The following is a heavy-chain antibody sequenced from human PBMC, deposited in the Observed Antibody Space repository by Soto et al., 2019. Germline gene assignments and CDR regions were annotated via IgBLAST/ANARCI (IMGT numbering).Heavy chain of an antibody. Sequence: SETLSLTCAVSGGSISSSNWWSWVRQPPGKGLEWIGEISHSGSTNYNPSLKSRVTISVDKSKNQFSLKLSSVTAADTAVYYCARAEVTAMVNLEYFFDYWGQGTLATVSS. CDR3: ARAEVTAMVNLEYFFDY. CDR1: GGSISSSNW. J-gene: IGHJ4*02. CDR2: ISHSGST. D-gene: IGHD5-18*01. V-gene: IGHV4-4*02.